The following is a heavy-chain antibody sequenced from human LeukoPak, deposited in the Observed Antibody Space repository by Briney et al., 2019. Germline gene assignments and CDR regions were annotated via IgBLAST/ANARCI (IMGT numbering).Heavy chain of an antibody. CDR3: ARDGLVATGALDY. J-gene: IGHJ4*02. CDR1: GFTFSSYA. V-gene: IGHV3-30-3*01. Sequence: PGRSLRLSCAASGFTFSSYAMHWVRQAPGKGLEWVAVISYDGSNKYYADSVKGRFTISRDNSKNTLYLQMNSLRAEDTAVYYCARDGLVATGALDYWGQGTLVTVSS. CDR2: ISYDGSNK. D-gene: IGHD5-12*01.